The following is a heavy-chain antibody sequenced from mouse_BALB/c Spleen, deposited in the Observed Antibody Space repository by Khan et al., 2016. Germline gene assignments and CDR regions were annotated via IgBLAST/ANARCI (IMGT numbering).Heavy chain of an antibody. CDR2: ISSGGTT. V-gene: IGHV5-6-5*01. CDR1: GFIFSSYA. Sequence: EVELVESGGGLVKPGGSLKFSCAASGFIFSSYAMSLVRQTPEKRLEWVASISSGGTTYYPDSVKGRFTISRADARNILYLQMNSLRSEDTAIYYCAREENALDYWGQGTSVTVAS. J-gene: IGHJ4*01. CDR3: AREENALDY.